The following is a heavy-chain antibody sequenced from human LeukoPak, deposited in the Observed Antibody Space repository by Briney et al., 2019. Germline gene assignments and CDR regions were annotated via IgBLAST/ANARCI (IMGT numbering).Heavy chain of an antibody. CDR2: IYSGGST. CDR3: ASAKWYYYDTSDYQTPDVRSGFDY. CDR1: GFTVSSNY. J-gene: IGHJ4*02. D-gene: IGHD3-22*01. V-gene: IGHV3-66*01. Sequence: GGSLRLSCAASGFTVSSNYMSWVRQAPGKGLEWVSVIYSGGSTYYADSVKGRFTISRDNAKKTPYLQMNSLRAEDTAVYYCASAKWYYYDTSDYQTPDVRSGFDYWGQGTLVTVSS.